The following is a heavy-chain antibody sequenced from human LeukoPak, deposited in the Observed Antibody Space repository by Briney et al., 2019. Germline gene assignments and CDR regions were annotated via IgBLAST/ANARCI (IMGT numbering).Heavy chain of an antibody. D-gene: IGHD3-22*01. CDR2: ISITSDKI. V-gene: IGHV3-48*01. CDR1: GFTFTGYS. J-gene: IGHJ4*02. CDR3: ARHDSSGWYLDY. Sequence: PGGSLRLSCAASGFTFTGYSMNWFRQAPGKGLEWVSYISITSDKIYYADSVKGRFTISRDNARNSLYLQMNSLRAEDTAVYYCARHDSSGWYLDYWGQGTLVTVSS.